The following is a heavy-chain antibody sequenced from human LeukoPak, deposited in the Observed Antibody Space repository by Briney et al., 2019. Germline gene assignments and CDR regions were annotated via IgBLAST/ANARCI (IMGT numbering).Heavy chain of an antibody. CDR3: ARGRPWIQLWAPLDY. J-gene: IGHJ4*02. CDR1: GVSVSDYY. D-gene: IGHD5-18*01. Sequence: SETLSLTCAVSGVSVSDYYWSWIRQSPEKGLEWIGEVSPGGYTTCNPSLRSRVIISEDTSENQLSLNVTSVTAADTAVYYCARGRPWIQLWAPLDYWGQGTLVTVSS. V-gene: IGHV4-34*01. CDR2: VSPGGYT.